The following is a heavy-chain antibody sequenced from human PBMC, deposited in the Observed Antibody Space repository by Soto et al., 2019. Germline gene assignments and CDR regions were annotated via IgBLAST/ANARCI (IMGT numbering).Heavy chain of an antibody. CDR3: ARDLTYYYDSSGYYYSYYYGMDV. CDR2: ISYDGSNK. Sequence: PGGSLRLSCAASGFTFSSYAMHWVRQAPGKGLEWVAVISYDGSNKYYADSVKGRFTISRDNSKNTLYLQMNSLRAEDTAVYYCARDLTYYYDSSGYYYSYYYGMDVWGQGTTVTVSS. J-gene: IGHJ6*02. D-gene: IGHD3-22*01. V-gene: IGHV3-30-3*01. CDR1: GFTFSSYA.